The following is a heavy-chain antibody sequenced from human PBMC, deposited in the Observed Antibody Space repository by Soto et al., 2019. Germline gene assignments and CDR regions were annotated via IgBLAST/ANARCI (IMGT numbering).Heavy chain of an antibody. CDR2: IIPILGIA. D-gene: IGHD6-6*01. J-gene: IGHJ5*02. CDR3: ARVEQLGEFDWFDP. Sequence: ASVKVSCKASGGTFSSYTISWVRQAPGQGLEWMGRIIPILGIANYAQKFQGRVTITADKSTSTAYMELSSLRSEDTAVYYCARVEQLGEFDWFDPWGQGTLVTVSS. V-gene: IGHV1-69*02. CDR1: GGTFSSYT.